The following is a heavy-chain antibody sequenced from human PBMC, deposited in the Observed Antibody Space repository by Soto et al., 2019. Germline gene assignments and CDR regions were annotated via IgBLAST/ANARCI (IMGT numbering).Heavy chain of an antibody. V-gene: IGHV1-69*01. J-gene: IGHJ6*02. CDR2: IIPIFGTA. CDR1: GGTFSSYA. D-gene: IGHD1-26*01. Sequence: QVQLVQSGAEVKKPGSSVKVSCKASGGTFSSYAISWVRQAPGQGLEWMGGIIPIFGTANYAQKFQGRVTITADESTSTAYMELSSLRSEDTAVYYCARSASMGPRRYYYGMDVWGQGTTVTVSS. CDR3: ARSASMGPRRYYYGMDV.